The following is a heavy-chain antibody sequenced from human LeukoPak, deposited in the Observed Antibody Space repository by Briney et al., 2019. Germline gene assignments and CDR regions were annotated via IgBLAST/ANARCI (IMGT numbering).Heavy chain of an antibody. CDR3: ASTVTTFDAFDI. J-gene: IGHJ3*02. CDR1: GFTFKNYG. Sequence: GRSLRLSCSVSGFTFKNYGMHWVWQAPGKGLEWVTYIWYDGSNKYYADSVKGRFTISRDNSKNTLYLQMNSLRAEDTAVYYCASTVTTFDAFDIWGQGTMVTVSS. CDR2: IWYDGSNK. V-gene: IGHV3-33*01. D-gene: IGHD4-17*01.